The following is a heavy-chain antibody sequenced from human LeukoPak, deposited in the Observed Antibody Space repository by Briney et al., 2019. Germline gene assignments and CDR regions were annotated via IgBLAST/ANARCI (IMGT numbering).Heavy chain of an antibody. V-gene: IGHV4-59*11. Sequence: SETLSLTCTVPGGSISSHYWSWIRQPPGKGLEWIGYIYYSGSTNYNPSLKSRVTISVDTSKNQFSLKLSSVTAADTAVYYCARETRDAFDIWGQGTMVTVSS. CDR2: IYYSGST. D-gene: IGHD4-23*01. J-gene: IGHJ3*02. CDR1: GGSISSHY. CDR3: ARETRDAFDI.